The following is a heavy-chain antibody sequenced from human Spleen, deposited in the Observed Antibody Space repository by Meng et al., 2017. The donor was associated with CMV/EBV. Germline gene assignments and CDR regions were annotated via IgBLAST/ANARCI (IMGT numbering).Heavy chain of an antibody. CDR1: GSFTSYNW. CDR3: TRAAPSSISGVVSRFDF. J-gene: IGHJ4*02. CDR2: IYHTGNT. V-gene: IGHV4-4*02. Sequence: GSFTSYNWWSWVRQTPGKGLEWIGDIYHTGNTNFNPSLQSRLTFSLDQSKNHFSLNLTSVTAADTAVYYCTRAAPSSISGVVSRFDFWGRGALVTVSS. D-gene: IGHD3-3*01.